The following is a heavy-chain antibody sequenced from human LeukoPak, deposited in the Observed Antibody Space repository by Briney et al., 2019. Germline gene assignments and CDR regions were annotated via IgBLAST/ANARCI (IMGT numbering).Heavy chain of an antibody. J-gene: IGHJ3*02. CDR1: GFTFSSYW. CDR2: IKQDGSET. Sequence: PGGSLRLSCAASGFTFSSYWMTWVRQAPGKGLEWVANIKQDGSETYYVDSVMGRFTISRDNAKNSLYLRMNSLRAEDTAVYYCARETIHDRAFDIWGQGTMVTVSS. CDR3: ARETIHDRAFDI. V-gene: IGHV3-7*05. D-gene: IGHD1-1*01.